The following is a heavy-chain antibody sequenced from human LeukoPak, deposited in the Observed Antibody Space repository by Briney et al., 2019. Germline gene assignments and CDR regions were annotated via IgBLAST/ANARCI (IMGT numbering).Heavy chain of an antibody. Sequence: SETLSLTCTVSGASISRSDYFWGWIRQPPGKGLEWIGYIYYSGSTNYNPSLKSRVTLSVDTSKNQFSLKLSSVTAADTAVYYCAREGTSGTHLNWFDPWGQGTLVTVSS. V-gene: IGHV4-61*08. CDR2: IYYSGST. CDR3: AREGTSGTHLNWFDP. D-gene: IGHD1-1*01. J-gene: IGHJ5*02. CDR1: GASISRSDYF.